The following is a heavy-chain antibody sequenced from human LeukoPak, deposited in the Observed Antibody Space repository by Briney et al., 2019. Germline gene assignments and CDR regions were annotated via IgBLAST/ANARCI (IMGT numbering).Heavy chain of an antibody. CDR2: INPSGGST. Sequence: GASVKVSCKASGYTFTSYYMHWVRQAPGQGLEWMGIINPSGGSTSYAQKFQGRVSMTRDTSTSTVYMELSSLRSEDTAVYYCARAQVRGVIEGPTGYWGQGTLVTVSS. D-gene: IGHD3-10*01. CDR1: GYTFTSYY. CDR3: ARAQVRGVIEGPTGY. V-gene: IGHV1-46*01. J-gene: IGHJ4*02.